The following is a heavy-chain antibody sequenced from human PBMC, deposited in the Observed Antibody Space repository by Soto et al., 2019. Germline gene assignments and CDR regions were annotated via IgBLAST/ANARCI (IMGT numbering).Heavy chain of an antibody. CDR1: GYTFTSYG. D-gene: IGHD6-19*01. CDR3: ARDMGYSSGWYPGRFDY. Sequence: ASVKVSCKASGYTFTSYGISWVRQAPGQGLEWMGWISAYNGNTNYAQKLQGRVTMTTDTSTSTACMELRSLRSDDTAVYYCARDMGYSSGWYPGRFDYWGQGTLVTVS. J-gene: IGHJ4*02. V-gene: IGHV1-18*01. CDR2: ISAYNGNT.